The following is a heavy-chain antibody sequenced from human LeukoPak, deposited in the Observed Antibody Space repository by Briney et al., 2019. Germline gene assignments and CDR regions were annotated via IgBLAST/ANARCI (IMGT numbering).Heavy chain of an antibody. J-gene: IGHJ6*02. Sequence: ASVKVSCKASGGTFSSYAISWVRQAPGQGLEWMGRIIPILGIANYAQKFKGRVTITADKSTSTAYMELSSLRSEDTAVYYCARGYCNGGSCKYPPYYYYGMDVWGQGTTVTVSS. V-gene: IGHV1-69*04. CDR2: IIPILGIA. CDR3: ARGYCNGGSCKYPPYYYYGMDV. D-gene: IGHD2-15*01. CDR1: GGTFSSYA.